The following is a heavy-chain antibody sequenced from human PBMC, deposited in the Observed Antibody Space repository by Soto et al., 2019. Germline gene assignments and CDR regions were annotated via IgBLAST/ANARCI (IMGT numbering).Heavy chain of an antibody. CDR2: TSYGGSNK. J-gene: IGHJ4*02. CDR1: GFTFSSYE. Sequence: QVQLVESGGGVAQPGRSLRLSCSASGFTFSSYEMHWVRQAPGKGLEWVAATSYGGSNKYYADSVKGRFTISRDNSKNTLYLQMNSLRTEDTAVYYCAREEEALDYWGQGTLVTVSS. V-gene: IGHV3-30-3*01. CDR3: AREEEALDY.